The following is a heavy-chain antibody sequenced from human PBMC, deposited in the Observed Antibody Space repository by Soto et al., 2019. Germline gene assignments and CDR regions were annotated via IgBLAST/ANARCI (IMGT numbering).Heavy chain of an antibody. J-gene: IGHJ4*02. Sequence: ASVKVSCKASGYTYTSYGISWVRQAPGQGLEWMGWISAYNGNTNYAQKLQGRVTMTTDTSTSTAYMELRSLRSDDTAVYYCAIEADAALVTGLFASWGQGTLVTVSS. V-gene: IGHV1-18*01. D-gene: IGHD5-18*01. CDR1: GYTYTSYG. CDR2: ISAYNGNT. CDR3: AIEADAALVTGLFAS.